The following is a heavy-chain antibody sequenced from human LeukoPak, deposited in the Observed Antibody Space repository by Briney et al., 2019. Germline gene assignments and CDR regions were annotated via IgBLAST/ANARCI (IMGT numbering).Heavy chain of an antibody. V-gene: IGHV4-59*01. Sequence: SETLSLTCSVAGGSISTYYWNWIRQTPGKGLEWIGHISNGNTDYNPSLKSRVTISVDTSKNQFSLRLTSVTAADTAVYYCARDKAHSYGRYFDPWGQGALVVVSS. CDR3: ARDKAHSYGRYFDP. CDR2: ISNGNT. CDR1: GGSISTYY. D-gene: IGHD5-18*01. J-gene: IGHJ5*02.